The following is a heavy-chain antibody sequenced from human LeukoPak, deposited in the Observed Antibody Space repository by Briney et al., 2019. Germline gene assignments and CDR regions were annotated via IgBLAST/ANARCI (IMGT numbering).Heavy chain of an antibody. CDR2: IYPGDSDT. V-gene: IGHV5-51*01. J-gene: IGHJ3*02. CDR3: ARPLQGGSYSHDAFDI. D-gene: IGHD1-26*01. CDR1: GYSFTTFW. Sequence: GESLKISCKGSGYSFTTFWIGWVRQMPGKGLEWMGLIYPGDSDTRYGPSFQGQVTISADRSISTAYLQWSSLKASDTAMYYCARPLQGGSYSHDAFDIWGQGTMVTVSS.